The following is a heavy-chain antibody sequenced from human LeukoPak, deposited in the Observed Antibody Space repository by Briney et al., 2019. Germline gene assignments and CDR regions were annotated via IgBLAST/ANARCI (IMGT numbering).Heavy chain of an antibody. CDR3: AKTGYSSGWYRNWDY. CDR2: ISGSGGSA. J-gene: IGHJ4*02. Sequence: GGSLRLSCAASGFTFSSFEMSWVRQAPGKGLERVSAISGSGGSAYYADSVKGRFTISRDNSRNSLSLQMNSLRAEDTALYYCAKTGYSSGWYRNWDYWGQGTLVTVSS. CDR1: GFTFSSFE. V-gene: IGHV3-23*01. D-gene: IGHD6-19*01.